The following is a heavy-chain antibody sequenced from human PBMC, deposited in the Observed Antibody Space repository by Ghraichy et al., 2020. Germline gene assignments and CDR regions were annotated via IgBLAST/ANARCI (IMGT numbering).Heavy chain of an antibody. D-gene: IGHD1-26*01. V-gene: IGHV3-23*01. CDR1: GFTFSSYA. CDR2: ISGPADII. CDR3: VKPPTLYSGSSYVWDF. J-gene: IGHJ4*02. Sequence: GGSLRLSCEGSGFTFSSYAMSWVRQAPGKGLEWVSGISGPADIIEYADSVKGRFTISRDNSKNTMYLQMNSLRADDTAVYYCVKPPTLYSGSSYVWDFWGQGTLVAVSS.